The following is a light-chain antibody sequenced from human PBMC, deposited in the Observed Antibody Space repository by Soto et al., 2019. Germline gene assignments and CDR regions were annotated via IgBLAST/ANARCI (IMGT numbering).Light chain of an antibody. CDR1: QSVSSSY. J-gene: IGKJ1*01. CDR2: GAF. V-gene: IGKV3-20*01. Sequence: EIVLTQCPGTLSLSPGERATLSCRASQSVSSSYVAWYQQKPGQAPRLLIYGAFNRASGISDRFSGRGSGTDFTLTISRLEPEDFAVYYCQQYGTSPAWTFGQGTKVDXK. CDR3: QQYGTSPAWT.